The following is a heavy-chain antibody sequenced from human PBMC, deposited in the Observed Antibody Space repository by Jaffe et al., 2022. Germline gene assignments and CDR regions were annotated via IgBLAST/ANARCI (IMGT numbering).Heavy chain of an antibody. CDR1: GLTFSVYW. CDR3: ARDTYGTTDY. J-gene: IGHJ4*02. CDR2: INNDGSTT. V-gene: IGHV3-74*01. D-gene: IGHD4-17*01. Sequence: EVQLVESGGGLVQPGGSLRLSCAASGLTFSVYWMHWVRQAPGKGLVWVSRINNDGSTTFYADSVRGRFTISRDNAKNTLYLQMNSLRAEDTAVYYCARDTYGTTDYWGQGTLVTVSS.